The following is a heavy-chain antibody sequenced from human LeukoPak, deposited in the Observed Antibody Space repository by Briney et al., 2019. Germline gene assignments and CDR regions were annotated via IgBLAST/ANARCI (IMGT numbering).Heavy chain of an antibody. J-gene: IGHJ4*02. CDR1: GFTVSDKY. Sequence: GGSLRLSCAASGFTVSDKYMSWIRQAPGKGLEWVSVIYMGGTTYYADSVKGRFTISRDSSKNTLYLRMNSLRAEDTAVYYCAVQYDFWSALYKYFFDYWGQGTLVSVSS. D-gene: IGHD3-3*01. CDR3: AVQYDFWSALYKYFFDY. CDR2: IYMGGTT. V-gene: IGHV3-66*02.